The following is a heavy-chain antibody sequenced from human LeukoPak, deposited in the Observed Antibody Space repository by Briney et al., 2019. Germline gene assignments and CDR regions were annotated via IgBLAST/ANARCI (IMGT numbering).Heavy chain of an antibody. CDR2: IYPGDSDI. V-gene: IGHV5-51*01. J-gene: IGHJ4*02. CDR3: ARSPPRYTTSSGYYFDY. Sequence: GESLKISCKGSGYSFTNYWIGWVRQMPGKGLEWMGIIYPGDSDIRYSPSFQGQVTISADNSISTAYLQWSSLQASDTAMYYYARSPPRYTTSSGYYFDYWGQGTLVTVSS. D-gene: IGHD6-6*01. CDR1: GYSFTNYW.